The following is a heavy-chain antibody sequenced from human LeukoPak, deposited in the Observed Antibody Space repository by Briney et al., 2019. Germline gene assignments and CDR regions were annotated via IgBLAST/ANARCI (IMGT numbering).Heavy chain of an antibody. D-gene: IGHD3-10*01. V-gene: IGHV3-7*04. CDR1: GFIFSNYW. CDR2: IKEDGSEK. CDR3: SGGSRFVDY. Sequence: GGSLRLSCAASGFIFSNYWMTWVRQAPGKGLEWVANIKEDGSEKYYVVSVKGRFTISRDNAKNSLYLQMNSLRAEDTAVYYCSGGSRFVDYWGQGTLVTVSS. J-gene: IGHJ4*02.